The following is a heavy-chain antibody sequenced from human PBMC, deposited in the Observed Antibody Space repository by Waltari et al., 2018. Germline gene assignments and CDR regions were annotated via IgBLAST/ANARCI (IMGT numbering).Heavy chain of an antibody. Sequence: LEWIGSIYYSGSTYYNPSLKSRVTISVDTSKNQFSLKLSSVTAADTAVYYCARPGITGTTSRFDYWGQGTLVTVSS. V-gene: IGHV4-39*01. J-gene: IGHJ4*02. CDR3: ARPGITGTTSRFDY. CDR2: IYYSGST. D-gene: IGHD1-20*01.